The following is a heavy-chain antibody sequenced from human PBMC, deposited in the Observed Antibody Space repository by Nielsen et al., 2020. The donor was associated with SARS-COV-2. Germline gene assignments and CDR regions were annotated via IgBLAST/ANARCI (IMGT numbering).Heavy chain of an antibody. Sequence: SETLSLTCAVYGGSFSGYYWSWIRQPPGKGLEWIGEINHSGSTNYNPSLKSRVTISVDTSKNQFSLKLSSVTAADTAVYYCARGRYSSGWSHWGQGTLVTVSS. V-gene: IGHV4-34*01. CDR3: ARGRYSSGWSH. CDR1: GGSFSGYY. CDR2: INHSGST. J-gene: IGHJ4*02. D-gene: IGHD6-19*01.